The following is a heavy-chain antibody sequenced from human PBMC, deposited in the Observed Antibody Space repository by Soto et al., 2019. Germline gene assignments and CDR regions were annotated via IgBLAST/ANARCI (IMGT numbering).Heavy chain of an antibody. V-gene: IGHV3-21*01. J-gene: IGHJ3*02. CDR3: ARDPTTRKLWFGELSGEFDAFDI. CDR2: ISSSSSYI. Sequence: GGSLRLSCAASGFTFSSYSMNWVRQAPGKGLEWVSSISSSSSYIYYADSVKGRFTISRDNAKNSLYLQMNSLRAEDTAVYYCARDPTTRKLWFGELSGEFDAFDIWGQGTMVTVSS. D-gene: IGHD3-10*01. CDR1: GFTFSSYS.